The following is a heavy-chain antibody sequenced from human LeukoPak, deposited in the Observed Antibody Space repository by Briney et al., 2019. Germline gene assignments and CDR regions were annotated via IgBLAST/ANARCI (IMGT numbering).Heavy chain of an antibody. V-gene: IGHV4-59*08. CDR3: ARHDGSSWYYAFDV. CDR2: IYYSGST. Sequence: SEALSLTCTVSGVSISSYYWSWIRQPPGKGLEWIGYIYYSGSTNYNPSLKSRVTISLDTSKNQFSLKLSSVTAAATAVYYCARHDGSSWYYAFDVWGQGTMVTVSS. J-gene: IGHJ3*01. CDR1: GVSISSYY. D-gene: IGHD6-13*01.